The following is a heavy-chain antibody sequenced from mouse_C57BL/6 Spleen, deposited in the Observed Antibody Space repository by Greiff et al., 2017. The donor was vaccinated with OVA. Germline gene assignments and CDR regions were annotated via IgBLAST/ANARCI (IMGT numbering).Heavy chain of an antibody. CDR3: ARGGDGYYWFAY. J-gene: IGHJ3*01. V-gene: IGHV3-6*01. CDR2: ISYDGSN. D-gene: IGHD2-3*01. Sequence: DVQLVDSGPGLVKPSQSLSLTCSVTGYSLTSGYYWHWIRQFPRNKLEWMGSISYDGSNTYNPSLKNRISITRYTSKQQLVLKLNSVTTEDTATYYGARGGDGYYWFAYWGQGTLVTVSA. CDR1: GYSLTSGYY.